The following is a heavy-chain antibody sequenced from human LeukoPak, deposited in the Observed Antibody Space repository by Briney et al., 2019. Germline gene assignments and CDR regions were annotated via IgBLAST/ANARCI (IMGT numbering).Heavy chain of an antibody. CDR3: AKANYDILKYYYYGMDV. D-gene: IGHD3-9*01. CDR1: GFTFSSYG. V-gene: IGHV3-30*02. J-gene: IGHJ6*02. CDR2: IRYDGSNK. Sequence: GGSLRLSCAASGFTFSSYGMHWVRQAPGKGLEWVAFIRYDGSNKHYADSVKGRFTISRDNSKNTLYLQMNSLRAEDTAVYYCAKANYDILKYYYYGMDVWGQGTTVTVSS.